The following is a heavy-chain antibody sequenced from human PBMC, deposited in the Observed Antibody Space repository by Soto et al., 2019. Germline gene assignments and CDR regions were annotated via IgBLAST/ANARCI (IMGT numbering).Heavy chain of an antibody. CDR3: AREVPYDNDIGDNGMDV. D-gene: IGHD3-22*01. Sequence: PAGTLTLTCAVSGVSFSTYAMNWVRQAPGQGLEWVSISGINTISADSVKDRFTISSANSKNTMYLHMNSIRPEDTAVYYCAREVPYDNDIGDNGMDVWGQGTTVTVSS. J-gene: IGHJ6*02. CDR1: GVSFSTYA. V-gene: IGHV3-23*01. CDR2: SGINT.